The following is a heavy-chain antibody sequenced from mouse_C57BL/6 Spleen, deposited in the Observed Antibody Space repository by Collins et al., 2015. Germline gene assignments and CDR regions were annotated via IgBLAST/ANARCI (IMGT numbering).Heavy chain of an antibody. D-gene: IGHD1-1*01. CDR1: GYTFTSYW. V-gene: IGHV1-72*01. Sequence: QVQLQQPGAELVKPGASVKLSCKASGYTFTSYWMHWVKQRPGRGLEWIGRIDPNSGGTKYNEKFKSKATLTVDKPSSTAYMQLSSLTSEDSAVYYCARSSITTVVAHWYLDVWGTGTTVTVSS. J-gene: IGHJ1*03. CDR3: ARSSITTVVAHWYLDV. CDR2: IDPNSGGT.